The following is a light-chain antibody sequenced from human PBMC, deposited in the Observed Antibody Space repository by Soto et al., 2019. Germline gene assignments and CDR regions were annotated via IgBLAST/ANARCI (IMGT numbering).Light chain of an antibody. CDR2: EVS. Sequence: QSALTQPPSVSGSPGQSVTISCTGTSSDISSYDRVSWYQQPPGTAPKLMIYEVSNRPSGVPDRFSGSKSGNTASLTISGLQAEDEADYYCSSYTSNSVVFGGGTQLTVL. J-gene: IGLJ2*01. CDR3: SSYTSNSVV. CDR1: SSDISSYDR. V-gene: IGLV2-18*02.